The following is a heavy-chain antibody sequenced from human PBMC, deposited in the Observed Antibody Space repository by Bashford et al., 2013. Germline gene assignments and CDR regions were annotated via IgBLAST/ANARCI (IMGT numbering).Heavy chain of an antibody. V-gene: IGHV1-18*01. D-gene: IGHD6-13*01. Sequence: VCSVKVSCKASGYTFTSYGISWVRQAPGQGLEWMGWISVYNGNTNYIQKLQGRVTMTTDTSTSTAYMELRSLRSDDTAVYYCARVSSGWFSGGIGYWGQGILVTVSS. CDR1: GYTFTSYG. CDR2: ISVYNGNT. CDR3: ARVSSGWFSGGIGY. J-gene: IGHJ4*02.